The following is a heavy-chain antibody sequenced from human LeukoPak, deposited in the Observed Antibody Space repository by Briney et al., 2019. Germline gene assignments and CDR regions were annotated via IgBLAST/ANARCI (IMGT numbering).Heavy chain of an antibody. D-gene: IGHD6-19*01. V-gene: IGHV3-66*01. J-gene: IGHJ4*02. Sequence: EGSLRLSCAASGFTFSSNYMSWVRQAPGKGLEWVSVIYSGGSTYYADSVKGRFTISRDNSKNTLYLQMNSLRDEDTAVYYCARDRAVAGTGFYDYWGQGTLVTVSS. CDR2: IYSGGST. CDR1: GFTFSSNY. CDR3: ARDRAVAGTGFYDY.